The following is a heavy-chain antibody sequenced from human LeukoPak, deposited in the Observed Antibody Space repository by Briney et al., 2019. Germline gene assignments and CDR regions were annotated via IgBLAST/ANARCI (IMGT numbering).Heavy chain of an antibody. Sequence: GGSLRLSCAASGFTFSDYYMSWIRQAPGKGLEWVSYISSSGSTIYYADSVKGRFTISRDNAKNSLYLQMNSLRAEDTAVYYCATTYYDFWSGYYTEDDYWGQGTLVTVSS. V-gene: IGHV3-11*04. D-gene: IGHD3-3*01. CDR2: ISSSGSTI. J-gene: IGHJ4*02. CDR3: ATTYYDFWSGYYTEDDY. CDR1: GFTFSDYY.